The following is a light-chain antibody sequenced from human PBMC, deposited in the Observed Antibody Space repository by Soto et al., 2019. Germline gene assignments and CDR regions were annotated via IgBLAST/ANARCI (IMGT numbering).Light chain of an antibody. Sequence: QSVLTQPPSASGTPGQRVTISCSGSTSNIGSNSVFWYQPLPGRAPKLLIYWSDHRPSGVPHRFSGSRSGTSGSLDISGLRSEDDADYYCAAWDDRLSGRLFGGGTKVTVL. J-gene: IGLJ3*02. CDR1: TSNIGSNS. V-gene: IGLV1-47*01. CDR2: WSD. CDR3: AAWDDRLSGRL.